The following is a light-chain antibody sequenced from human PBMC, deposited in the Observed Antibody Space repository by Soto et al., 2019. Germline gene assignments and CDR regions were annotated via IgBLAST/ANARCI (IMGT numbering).Light chain of an antibody. Sequence: EIVRTQSPATLSFSPGERSTLSCRASQNINRYLAWYHQKPGQPPRLLIYDASTRATGIPARFSGSGSGTDFTLTISSLEPEDFAVYYCQQRSNWPITFGQGTRLEIK. CDR1: QNINRY. CDR2: DAS. CDR3: QQRSNWPIT. V-gene: IGKV3-11*01. J-gene: IGKJ5*01.